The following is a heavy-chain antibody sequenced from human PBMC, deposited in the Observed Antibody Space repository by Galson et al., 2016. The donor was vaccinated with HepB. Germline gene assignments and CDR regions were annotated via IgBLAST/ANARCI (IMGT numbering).Heavy chain of an antibody. CDR1: GGSISSGGYY. Sequence: LTCSVSGGSISSGGYYWSWVRQHPGKGLEWIGHSYDSTSANYNPALKTRVVISTDTSKNQFSLRVNSVSAADTAVYYCARRGVRGYGDDAFDFWGQGTMVTVSS. J-gene: IGHJ3*01. CDR3: ARRGVRGYGDDAFDF. CDR2: SYDSTSA. V-gene: IGHV4-31*03. D-gene: IGHD5-18*01.